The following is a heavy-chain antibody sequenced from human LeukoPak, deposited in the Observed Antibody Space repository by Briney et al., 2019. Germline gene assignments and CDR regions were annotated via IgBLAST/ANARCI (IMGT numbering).Heavy chain of an antibody. D-gene: IGHD4-17*01. CDR3: AREQLPYGDYAGYFDL. J-gene: IGHJ2*01. Sequence: GGSLRLSCAASGFTFSSYWMHWVRQAPGKGLVWVSRIKSDGSSTSYADSVKGRFTISRDNAKNTLYLQMNSLRAEDTAVYYCAREQLPYGDYAGYFDLWGRGTLVTVSS. CDR1: GFTFSSYW. V-gene: IGHV3-74*01. CDR2: IKSDGSST.